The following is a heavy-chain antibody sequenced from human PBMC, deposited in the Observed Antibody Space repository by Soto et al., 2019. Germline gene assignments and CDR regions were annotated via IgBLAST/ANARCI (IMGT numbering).Heavy chain of an antibody. J-gene: IGHJ5*02. CDR1: GFTFSSYS. V-gene: IGHV3-48*01. D-gene: IGHD6-13*01. Sequence: EVPLVESGGGLVQPGGSLRLSCAASGFTFSSYSMNWVRQAPGKGLEWVSYISSSSSTIYYADSVKGRFTISRDNAKNSLYLQMNSLRAEDTAVYYCARPPERIAEIWWFDPWGQGTLVTVSS. CDR2: ISSSSSTI. CDR3: ARPPERIAEIWWFDP.